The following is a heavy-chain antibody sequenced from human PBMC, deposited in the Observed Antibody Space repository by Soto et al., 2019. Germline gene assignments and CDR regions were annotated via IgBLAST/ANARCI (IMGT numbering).Heavy chain of an antibody. J-gene: IGHJ4*02. CDR2: INHSGST. V-gene: IGHV4-34*01. CDR1: GGSFSGYY. Sequence: SETLSLTCAVYGGSFSGYYWSWIRQPPGTGLEWIGEINHSGSTNYNPSLKSRVTISVDTSKNQFSLKLSSVTAADTAVYYCTRHYYDSSGYYPYYFDYWGQGTLVTVSS. D-gene: IGHD3-22*01. CDR3: TRHYYDSSGYYPYYFDY.